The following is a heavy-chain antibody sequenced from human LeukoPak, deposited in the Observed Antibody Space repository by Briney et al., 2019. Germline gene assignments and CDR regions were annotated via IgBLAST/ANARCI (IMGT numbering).Heavy chain of an antibody. CDR1: EFTFSTNW. D-gene: IGHD3-10*01. J-gene: IGHJ4*02. V-gene: IGHV3-74*01. CDR3: TRGSYYFDD. Sequence: SGGSLRLSCAASEFTFSTNWMHWVRQAPGKGLVWVSRINSDGSRINYADSVKGRFTISRDNAKNTLYLQMNSLRAEDTAVYYCTRGSYYFDDWGQGTLVTVSS. CDR2: INSDGSRI.